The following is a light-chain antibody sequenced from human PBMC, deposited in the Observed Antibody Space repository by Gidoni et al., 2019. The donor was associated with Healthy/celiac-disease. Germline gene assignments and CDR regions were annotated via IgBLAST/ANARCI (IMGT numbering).Light chain of an antibody. CDR2: DAS. CDR3: QQRSNWPLIT. V-gene: IGKV3-11*01. J-gene: IGKJ5*01. CDR1: QSVSSY. Sequence: EIVLTQSPATLSLSPGERATLSCSASQSVSSYLAWYQQKPGQAPRLLLYDASNRANGIPARLSGRGAGTDVTLTISSLEHEEFAVYYCQQRSNWPLITFGQGTRLEIK.